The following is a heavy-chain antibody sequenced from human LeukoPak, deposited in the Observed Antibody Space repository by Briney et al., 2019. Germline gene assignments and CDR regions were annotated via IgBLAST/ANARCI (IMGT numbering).Heavy chain of an antibody. CDR2: IDNDGHGI. J-gene: IGHJ6*03. CDR3: ATGGGWVPSFGVVTHIDV. D-gene: IGHD3-3*01. V-gene: IGHV3-74*03. Sequence: PGGSLRLSCAASGFTFSGYWMHWVRQGPEKGLELVSRIDNDGHGILYADSVKERFTTSRDNAKNTLYLQMNSLRFEDTAVYYCATGGGWVPSFGVVTHIDVWGKGTTVTVSS. CDR1: GFTFSGYW.